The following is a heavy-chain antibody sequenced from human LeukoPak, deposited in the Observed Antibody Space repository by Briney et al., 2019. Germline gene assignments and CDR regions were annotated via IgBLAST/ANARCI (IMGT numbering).Heavy chain of an antibody. D-gene: IGHD6-13*01. CDR1: GFTFSSYS. CDR3: ARPYSSNDWDAFDI. CDR2: ISSSSSTI. J-gene: IGHJ3*02. Sequence: GGSLRLSCAASGFTFSSYSMNWVRQAPGKGLEWVSYISSSSSTIYYADSVKGRFTISRDNAKNSLYLQMNSLRAEDTAVYYCARPYSSNDWDAFDIWGQGTMVTVSS. V-gene: IGHV3-48*01.